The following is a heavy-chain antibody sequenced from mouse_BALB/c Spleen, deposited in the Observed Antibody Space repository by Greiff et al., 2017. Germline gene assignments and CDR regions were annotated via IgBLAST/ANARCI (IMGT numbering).Heavy chain of an antibody. V-gene: IGHV1-18*01. CDR1: GYTFTDFN. J-gene: IGHJ3*01. CDR3: ARLYDGNYGGLAD. D-gene: IGHD2-1*01. CDR2: INPNNGGT. Sequence: VQLQQSGPELVKPGASVKIPCKASGYTFTDFNMHWVNQRHGKSLEWIGDINPNNGGTNYTQKFKGKATLTVDKSYSTAYMELRSLTSEDTAVYYCARLYDGNYGGLADWGQGTAVTVTA.